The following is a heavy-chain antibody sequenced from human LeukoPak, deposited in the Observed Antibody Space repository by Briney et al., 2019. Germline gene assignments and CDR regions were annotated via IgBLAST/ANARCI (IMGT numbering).Heavy chain of an antibody. CDR2: IYYSGST. D-gene: IGHD5-18*01. J-gene: IGHJ4*02. CDR1: GGSINSGGYY. CDR3: ARDGSSYGYFDY. Sequence: SETLSLTCTVSGGSINSGGYYWSWIRQHPGKGLEWIGYIYYSGSTYYNPSLKSRVTISVDTSKNQFPLKLSSVTAADTAVYYCARDGSSYGYFDYWGQGTLVTVSS. V-gene: IGHV4-31*03.